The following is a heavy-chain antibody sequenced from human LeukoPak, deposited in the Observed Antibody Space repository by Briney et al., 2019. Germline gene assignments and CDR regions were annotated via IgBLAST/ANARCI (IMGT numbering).Heavy chain of an antibody. D-gene: IGHD2-21*02. CDR1: GFTFSNAW. CDR3: ARGYCGGDCYGD. V-gene: IGHV3-21*01. Sequence: GGSLRLSCAASGFTFSNAWMNWVRQAPGKGLEWVSSIDGSSSHIYYADSVKGRFTISRDNTKSSLYLQMNSLRAEDMAVCYCARGYCGGDCYGDWGQGTLVTVSS. J-gene: IGHJ1*01. CDR2: IDGSSSHI.